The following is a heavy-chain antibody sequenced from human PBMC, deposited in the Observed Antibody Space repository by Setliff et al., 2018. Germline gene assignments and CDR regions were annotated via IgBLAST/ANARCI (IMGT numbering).Heavy chain of an antibody. CDR2: VYYSGTA. J-gene: IGHJ4*02. V-gene: IGHV4-39*07. CDR1: GGSISSISYY. Sequence: SETLSLTCTVPGGSISSISYYWGWIRQPPGKGLEWNGYVYYSGTAYYNPSLKSRVTVIVDTSKNQFSLRLSSVTAADTAVYYCARGGTFRYFDYWGQGTPVTVS. D-gene: IGHD5-12*01. CDR3: ARGGTFRYFDY.